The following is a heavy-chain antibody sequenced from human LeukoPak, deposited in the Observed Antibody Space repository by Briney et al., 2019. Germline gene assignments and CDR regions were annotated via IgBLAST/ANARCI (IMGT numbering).Heavy chain of an antibody. CDR3: ARVLRDYGDYFDY. V-gene: IGHV3-20*04. CDR2: INWNGGST. J-gene: IGHJ4*02. CDR1: GFTLSNYW. D-gene: IGHD4-17*01. Sequence: PGGSLRLSCAASGFTLSNYWMIHWVRQAPGKGLEWVSGINWNGGSTGYADSVKGRFTISRDNAKNSLYLQMNSLRAEDTALYYCARVLRDYGDYFDYWGQGTLVTVSS.